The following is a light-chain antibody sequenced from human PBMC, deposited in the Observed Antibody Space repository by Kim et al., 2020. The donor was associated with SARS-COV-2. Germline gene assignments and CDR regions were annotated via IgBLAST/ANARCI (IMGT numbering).Light chain of an antibody. CDR2: GKD. V-gene: IGLV3-19*01. CDR1: SLRTYF. CDR3: ASRDSSCNLFV. Sequence: SSELTQDPTVSVALGQTVRISCQGDSLRTYFAYWYQKKPGQAPILVIYGKDKRPSGIPARFSGSGSGNTASLTITGPQAEDEADYYCASRDSSCNLFVFGSGTKVTVL. J-gene: IGLJ1*01.